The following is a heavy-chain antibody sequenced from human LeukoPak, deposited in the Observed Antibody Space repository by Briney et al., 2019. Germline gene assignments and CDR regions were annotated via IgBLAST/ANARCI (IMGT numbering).Heavy chain of an antibody. V-gene: IGHV3-64*01. D-gene: IGHD1-26*01. CDR2: ISSDGGTT. Sequence: GGSLRLSCAASRFTFSSYEMHRVRQAPGKGLEYVSAISSDGGTTYYANSVKGRFTISRDNSKNTLYLQMGSLRAEDMAVYYCARGGAYYYGMDVWGQGTTVIVSS. CDR1: RFTFSSYE. CDR3: ARGGAYYYGMDV. J-gene: IGHJ6*02.